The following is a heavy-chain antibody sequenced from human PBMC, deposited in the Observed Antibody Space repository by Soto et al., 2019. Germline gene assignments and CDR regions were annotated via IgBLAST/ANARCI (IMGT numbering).Heavy chain of an antibody. Sequence: QVQLVQSGAEVKKPGASVKVSCKASGYTFTNYGISWVRQAPGQGLEWMGWISAYNGNTNYAQKLQGRVTITTDTSTSKAYMELRSLRSDDTAVYYCARDEQPAYYYYGMDVWGQVTTVTVSS. J-gene: IGHJ6*02. V-gene: IGHV1-18*01. CDR1: GYTFTNYG. CDR3: ARDEQPAYYYYGMDV. CDR2: ISAYNGNT. D-gene: IGHD2-2*01.